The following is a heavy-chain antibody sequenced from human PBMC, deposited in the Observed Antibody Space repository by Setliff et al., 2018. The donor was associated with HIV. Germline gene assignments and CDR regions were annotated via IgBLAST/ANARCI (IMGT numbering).Heavy chain of an antibody. D-gene: IGHD3-3*01. V-gene: IGHV3-48*04. CDR2: ISSSGSTI. Sequence: PGGSLRLSCAASGFTFSSYAMRWVRQAPGKGLVWVSYISSSGSTIYYADSVKGRFTISRDNAKNSLYLQMNSLRAEDTALYYGASDRGGFWWGYYGKRWFDPWGQGTLVTVSS. J-gene: IGHJ5*02. CDR1: GFTFSSYA. CDR3: ASDRGGFWWGYYGKRWFDP.